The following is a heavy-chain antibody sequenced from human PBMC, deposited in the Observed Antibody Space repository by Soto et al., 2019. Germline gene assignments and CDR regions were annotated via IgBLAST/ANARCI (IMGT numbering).Heavy chain of an antibody. D-gene: IGHD6-13*01. J-gene: IGHJ4*02. CDR1: GGSISSGGYS. CDR3: ASAHAGAHITAAVH. CDR2: IYHSGST. Sequence: PSETLSLTCAVSGGSISSGGYSWSWIRQTPGKGLEWIGYIYHSGSTYYNPSLKSRVTISVDRSKNQFSLKLSSVTAADTAVYYCASAHAGAHITAAVHWGQGTLVTVSS. V-gene: IGHV4-30-2*01.